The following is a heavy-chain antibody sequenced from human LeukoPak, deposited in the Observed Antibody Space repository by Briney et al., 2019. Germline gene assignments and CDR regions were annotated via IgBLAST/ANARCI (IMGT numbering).Heavy chain of an antibody. J-gene: IGHJ4*02. Sequence: GGSLRLSCAASGFTFSSYSMNWVRQAPGKGLEWVSSISTRSNYIYYADSLKGRFTVSRDNAKNSLYLQMNSLRAEDTALYYCAKDLDYYDSSTSVLEYWGQGTLVTVSS. V-gene: IGHV3-21*04. CDR3: AKDLDYYDSSTSVLEY. CDR2: ISTRSNYI. D-gene: IGHD3-22*01. CDR1: GFTFSSYS.